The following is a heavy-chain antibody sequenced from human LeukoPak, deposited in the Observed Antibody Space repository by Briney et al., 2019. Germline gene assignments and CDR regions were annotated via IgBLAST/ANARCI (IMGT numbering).Heavy chain of an antibody. V-gene: IGHV4-59*08. Sequence: SETLSLTCTVSGGSISSYYWSWIRQPPGKGLEWIGYIYYSGSTNYNPSLKSRVTISVDTSKNQFSLKLNSVTAADTAVYYCARVRVGAFDPWGQGTLVTVSS. J-gene: IGHJ5*02. CDR3: ARVRVGAFDP. CDR1: GGSISSYY. D-gene: IGHD3-10*01. CDR2: IYYSGST.